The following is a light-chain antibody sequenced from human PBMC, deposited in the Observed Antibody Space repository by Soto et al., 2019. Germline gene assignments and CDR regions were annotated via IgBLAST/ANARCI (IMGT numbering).Light chain of an antibody. CDR2: DVS. CDR1: SSDVGGYDY. CDR3: SSYTSMNTVL. J-gene: IGLJ2*01. Sequence: QSALTQPASVSGSPGQSITISCTGTSSDVGGYDYVSWYQHHPGRAPRLMIYDVSDRPSGVSNRFSGSKSGNTASLTISGLQAEDEADYYCSSYTSMNTVLFGGGTKL. V-gene: IGLV2-14*03.